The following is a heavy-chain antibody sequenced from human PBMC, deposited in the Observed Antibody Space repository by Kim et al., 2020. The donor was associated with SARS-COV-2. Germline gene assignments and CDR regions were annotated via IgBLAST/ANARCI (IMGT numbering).Heavy chain of an antibody. CDR3: AREYSNYAFYFDY. J-gene: IGHJ4*02. CDR2: ISYDGSNK. V-gene: IGHV3-30-3*01. Sequence: GGSLRLSCAASGFTFSSYAMHWVRKAPGKGLEWVAVISYDGSNKYYADSVKGRFTISRDNSKNTLDLQMNSLRAEDTAVYYCAREYSNYAFYFDYWGQGT. D-gene: IGHD4-4*01. CDR1: GFTFSSYA.